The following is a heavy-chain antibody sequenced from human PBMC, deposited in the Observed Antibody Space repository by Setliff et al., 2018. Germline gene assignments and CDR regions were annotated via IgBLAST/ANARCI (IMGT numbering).Heavy chain of an antibody. J-gene: IGHJ4*02. Sequence: GGSLRLSCVASGFTFSRYWMSWVRQAPGKGLEWVANIKQDGSETYYVDSVKGRFTISRDNAKNSLYLQMNSLRAEDTALYYCARGTGTLDYWGQGTLVTVSS. V-gene: IGHV3-7*01. CDR3: ARGTGTLDY. CDR1: GFTFSRYW. D-gene: IGHD1-1*01. CDR2: IKQDGSET.